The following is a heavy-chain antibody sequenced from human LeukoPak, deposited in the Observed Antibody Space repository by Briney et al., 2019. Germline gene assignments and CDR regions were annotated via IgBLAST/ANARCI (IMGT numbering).Heavy chain of an antibody. CDR2: ISAYNGNT. Sequence: ASVKVCCKASGYTFTRYGISWVRQAPGQGLEWMGWISAYNGNTNYAQKLQGRVTMTTDTSTSTAYMELRSLRSDGTAVYYCARGRSGTTVVSSYYYYYGMDVWGQGTTVTVSS. D-gene: IGHD4-23*01. CDR1: GYTFTRYG. J-gene: IGHJ6*02. V-gene: IGHV1-18*01. CDR3: ARGRSGTTVVSSYYYYYGMDV.